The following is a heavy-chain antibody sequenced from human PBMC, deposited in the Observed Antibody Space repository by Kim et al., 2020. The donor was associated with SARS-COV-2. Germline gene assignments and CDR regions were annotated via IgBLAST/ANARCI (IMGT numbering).Heavy chain of an antibody. V-gene: IGHV3-15*01. J-gene: IGHJ4*02. CDR2: IRSKADGGTT. CDR3: IITKGSGGH. CDR1: GLTFTNAW. Sequence: GGSLRLSCAASGLTFTNAWMNWVRQAPGKGLEWVGSIRSKADGGTTHYAAPVKDKFTISRDDSDKTVFLQMNSLRTEDTAVYYCIITKGSGGHWGQGTLVTVSS. D-gene: IGHD6-25*01.